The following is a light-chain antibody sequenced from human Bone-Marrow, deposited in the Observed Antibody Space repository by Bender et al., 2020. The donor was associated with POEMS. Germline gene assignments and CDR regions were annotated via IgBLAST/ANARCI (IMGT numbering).Light chain of an antibody. CDR3: CSYARSSTLV. CDR1: SSDVGRYNY. Sequence: QSALTQPASVSGSPGQSITISCTGTSSDVGRYNYVSWYQHHPGKAPKLILYNVSDRPSGVSHRFFGSKSGNTASLTISGLQAEDEADYYCCSYARSSTLVFGGGTKLTVL. V-gene: IGLV2-23*02. CDR2: NVS. J-gene: IGLJ3*02.